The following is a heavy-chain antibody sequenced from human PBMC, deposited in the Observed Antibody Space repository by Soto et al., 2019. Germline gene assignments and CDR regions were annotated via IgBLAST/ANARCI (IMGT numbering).Heavy chain of an antibody. CDR2: IIPIFGTT. CDR3: TRAVRTDNYGMDV. CDR1: GGTLSNYA. V-gene: IGHV1-69*01. Sequence: QVQLVQGGTEVKMAGSSVRISCEASGGTLSNYAVSWVRQAPGLGLEWMGGIIPIFGTTTYAQKFQGRITITADETTGSVYMDLTGLRSDDTAVFYCTRAVRTDNYGMDVWGQGTTVTVSS. J-gene: IGHJ6*02.